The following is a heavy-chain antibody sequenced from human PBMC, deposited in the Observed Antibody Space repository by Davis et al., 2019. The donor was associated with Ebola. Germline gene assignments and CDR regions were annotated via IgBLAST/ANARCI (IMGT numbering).Heavy chain of an antibody. D-gene: IGHD6-13*01. Sequence: GESLKISCAASGFTFSSYAMSWVRQAPGKGLEWVSAISGSGGSTYYADSVKGRFTISRDNSKNTLYLQMNSLRAEDTAVYYCAKDSSSWYYHYGMDVWGQGTTVTVSS. CDR3: AKDSSSWYYHYGMDV. J-gene: IGHJ6*02. V-gene: IGHV3-23*01. CDR2: ISGSGGST. CDR1: GFTFSSYA.